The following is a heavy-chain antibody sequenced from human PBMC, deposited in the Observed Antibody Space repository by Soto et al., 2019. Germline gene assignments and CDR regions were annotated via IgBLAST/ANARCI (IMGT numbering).Heavy chain of an antibody. Sequence: GGPMRLSYAAAGLNFRSYGMHRVRQATGKGLEWVAVIWYDGSNKYYADSVKGRFTISRDNSKNTLYLQMNSLRAEDTAVYYCARDKEPYVDGGVIHLNANDYWVQGTLVTVSS. D-gene: IGHD3-16*01. CDR2: IWYDGSNK. CDR3: ARDKEPYVDGGVIHLNANDY. CDR1: GLNFRSYG. V-gene: IGHV3-33*01. J-gene: IGHJ4*02.